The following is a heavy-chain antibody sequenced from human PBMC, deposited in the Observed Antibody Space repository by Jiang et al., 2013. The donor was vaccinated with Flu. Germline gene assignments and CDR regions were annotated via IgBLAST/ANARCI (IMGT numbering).Heavy chain of an antibody. V-gene: IGHV3-48*01. CDR3: ARNFGHISGGDAFDI. CDR1: GFTFSSYS. D-gene: IGHD3-22*01. Sequence: QLVESGGGLVQPGGSLRLSCAASGFTFSSYSMNWVRQAPGKGLEWVSYISSSSSTIYYADSVKGRFTISADKSISTAYLQWSSLKASDTAMYYCARNFGHISGGDAFDIWGQGTMVTVSS. CDR2: ISSSSSTI. J-gene: IGHJ3*02.